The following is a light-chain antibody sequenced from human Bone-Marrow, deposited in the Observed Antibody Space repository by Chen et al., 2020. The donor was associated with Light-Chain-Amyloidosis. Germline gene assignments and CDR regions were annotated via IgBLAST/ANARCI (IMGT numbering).Light chain of an antibody. J-gene: IGKJ4*01. V-gene: IGKV1-33*01. Sequence: DIQMTQSPSSLSASVGDRVTITCQANQDIDNYLNWYQQKPGKAPNLLIYDASNLETGVPSRFSGRGSGTHFTLNISSLQPEDFATYFCQQYDSLPLTFGGGTKIETK. CDR2: DAS. CDR3: QQYDSLPLT. CDR1: QDIDNY.